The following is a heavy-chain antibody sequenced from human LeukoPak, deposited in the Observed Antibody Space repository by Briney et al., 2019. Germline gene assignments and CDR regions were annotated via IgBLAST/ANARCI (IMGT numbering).Heavy chain of an antibody. CDR1: GGSISSGSYY. CDR2: IYYSGST. Sequence: SETLSLTCTVSGGSISSGSYYWSWIRQPAGKGLEWIGYIYYSGSTYYNPSLKSRVTISVDTSKNQFSLKLSFVTAADTAVYYCARGGMTTVTTLGYWGQGTLVTVSS. CDR3: ARGGMTTVTTLGY. D-gene: IGHD4-17*01. J-gene: IGHJ4*02. V-gene: IGHV4-61*10.